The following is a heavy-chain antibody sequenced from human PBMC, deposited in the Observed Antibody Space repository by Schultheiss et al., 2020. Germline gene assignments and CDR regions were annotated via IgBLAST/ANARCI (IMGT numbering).Heavy chain of an antibody. CDR2: INHSGST. CDR1: GGSFSGYY. Sequence: SETLSLTCAVYGGSFSGYYWSWIRQPPGKGLEWIGEINHSGSTNYNPSLKSRVTISVDTSKNQFSLKLSSVTAADTAVYYCARAGVVVAATSGYYYYGMDVWGQGTTVTVAS. J-gene: IGHJ6*02. CDR3: ARAGVVVAATSGYYYYGMDV. V-gene: IGHV4-34*01. D-gene: IGHD2-15*01.